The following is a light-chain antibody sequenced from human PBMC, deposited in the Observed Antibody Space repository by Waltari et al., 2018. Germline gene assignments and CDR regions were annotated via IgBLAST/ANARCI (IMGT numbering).Light chain of an antibody. V-gene: IGLV2-23*02. CDR1: SSDVGGYNY. CDR3: CSYAGSSTWV. Sequence: QSALTQPASVSGSPGQSITISCTGTSSDVGGYNYVSWYQQHPGKAPKLMIYDVSKRPSGVSNRFSASQSGNTASLTISGLQAEDEADYYCCSYAGSSTWVFGGGTKLTVL. J-gene: IGLJ3*02. CDR2: DVS.